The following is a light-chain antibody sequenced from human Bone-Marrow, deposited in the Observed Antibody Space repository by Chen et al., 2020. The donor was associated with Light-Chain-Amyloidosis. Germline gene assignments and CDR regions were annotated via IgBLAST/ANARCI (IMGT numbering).Light chain of an antibody. CDR3: QSYQGSSQGV. CDR2: EDD. CDR1: SGRIATHY. J-gene: IGLJ3*02. V-gene: IGLV6-57*01. Sequence: NLMLTQPHSVSESPGKTVIISCTRSSGRIATHYVQWYQQRPGSSPTTVIYEDDQRPSGVPDRFSGSIDRSSNSASLTISGLKTDDEADYYCQSYQGSSQGVFGGGTKLTVL.